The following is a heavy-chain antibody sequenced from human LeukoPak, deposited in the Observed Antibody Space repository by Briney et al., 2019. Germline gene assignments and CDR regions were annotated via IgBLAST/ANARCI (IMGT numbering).Heavy chain of an antibody. CDR3: ARRSPRSYNYYFDY. Sequence: PGGPLRLSCAASGFPFSSYGMHWVRQAPGKGLEWVAVIWYDGNNKYYADSVEGRFTISRDNSKNTLYLQMNSLRAEDTAVYFCARRSPRSYNYYFDYWGQGTLVTVSS. CDR2: IWYDGNNK. CDR1: GFPFSSYG. V-gene: IGHV3-33*01. J-gene: IGHJ4*02. D-gene: IGHD2-15*01.